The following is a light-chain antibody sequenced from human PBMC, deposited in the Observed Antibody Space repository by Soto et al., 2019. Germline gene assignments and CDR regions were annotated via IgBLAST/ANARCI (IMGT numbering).Light chain of an antibody. CDR2: GAS. Sequence: EIVMTQSPATLSMSPGERATLSCRASQSVSSYLAWHQQRPGQAPRLLIYGASNRATGIPARFSGSGSGTDFTLTISSLEPEDFAVYYCQQRSNWPPSITFGQGTRRENK. J-gene: IGKJ5*01. V-gene: IGKV3-11*01. CDR1: QSVSSY. CDR3: QQRSNWPPSIT.